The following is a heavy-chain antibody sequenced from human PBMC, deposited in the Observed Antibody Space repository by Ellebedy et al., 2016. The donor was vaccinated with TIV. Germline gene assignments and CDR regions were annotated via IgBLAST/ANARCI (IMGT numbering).Heavy chain of an antibody. D-gene: IGHD6-19*01. CDR1: GGSMINYY. CDR2: VYYTGRT. J-gene: IGHJ2*01. V-gene: IGHV4-59*01. CDR3: ARSSAGGFDYLYFDL. Sequence: MPSETLSLTCTVSGGSMINYYWSWVRQSPEKGLEWIAYVYYTGRTNYNPSLGSRVTISLDTSKRHFSLSLRSLTAADTAVYYCARSSAGGFDYLYFDLWGRGTLVTVSS.